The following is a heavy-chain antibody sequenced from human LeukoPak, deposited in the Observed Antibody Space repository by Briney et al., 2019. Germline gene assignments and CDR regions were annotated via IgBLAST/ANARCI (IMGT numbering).Heavy chain of an antibody. D-gene: IGHD2-2*02. CDR2: INPNSGGT. J-gene: IGHJ6*03. CDR1: GYTFTGYY. CDR3: ARDAYCSSTSCYKRRYYYYMDV. V-gene: IGHV1-2*02. Sequence: ASVKVSCKASGYTFTGYYMHWVRQAPGQGLEWMGWINPNSGGTNYAQKFQGRVTMTRDTSISTAYMELSRLRSDDTAVYYCARDAYCSSTSCYKRRYYYYMDVWGKGTTVTVSS.